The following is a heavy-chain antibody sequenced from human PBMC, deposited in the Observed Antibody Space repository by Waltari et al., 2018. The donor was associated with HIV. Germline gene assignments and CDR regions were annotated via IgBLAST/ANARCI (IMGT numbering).Heavy chain of an antibody. D-gene: IGHD4-17*01. CDR3: ARDVTRDYFGVYHSLFDV. J-gene: IGHJ6*02. CDR2: IDRDGRVF. Sequence: VQLVESGGTQVRPGGSLRLSCVGSGFIFGTHWLHWVRKVPGKGLQGIARIDRDGRVFTNEGLVKGRFSISRDNTKNTMFLQLSRLTVDDSAVYYCARDVTRDYFGVYHSLFDVWGQGTTVTVSS. V-gene: IGHV3-74*03. CDR1: GFIFGTHW.